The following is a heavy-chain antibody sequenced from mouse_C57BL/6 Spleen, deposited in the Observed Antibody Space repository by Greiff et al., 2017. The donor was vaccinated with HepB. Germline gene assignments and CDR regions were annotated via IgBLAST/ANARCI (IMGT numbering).Heavy chain of an antibody. CDR3: SRVPAGIYYYAMDY. CDR1: GYAFSSSW. J-gene: IGHJ4*01. D-gene: IGHD3-1*01. CDR2: IYPGDGDT. Sequence: VQLQQSGPELVKPGASVKISCKASGYAFSSSWMNWVKQRPGKGLEWIGRIYPGDGDTNYNGKFKGKATLTADKSSSTAYMQLSSLTSEDSAVYFCSRVPAGIYYYAMDYWGQGTSVTVSS. V-gene: IGHV1-82*01.